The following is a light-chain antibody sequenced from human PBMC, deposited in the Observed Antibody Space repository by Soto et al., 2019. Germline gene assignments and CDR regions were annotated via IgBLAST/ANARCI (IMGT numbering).Light chain of an antibody. CDR3: SSYTSSSIYYV. CDR1: SSDVDGYNY. Sequence: QSALTQPASVSGSPGQSITISCTGTSSDVDGYNYVSWYQQHPGKAPKLMIYDVSNRPSGVSNRFSGSKSGNTASLTISGLQAEDEADYYCSSYTSSSIYYVFGTGTKLTVL. CDR2: DVS. V-gene: IGLV2-14*01. J-gene: IGLJ1*01.